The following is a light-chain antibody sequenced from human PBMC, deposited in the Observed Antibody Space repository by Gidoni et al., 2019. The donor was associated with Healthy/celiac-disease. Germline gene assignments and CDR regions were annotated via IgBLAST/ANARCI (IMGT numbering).Light chain of an antibody. J-gene: IGLJ2*01. Sequence: QPVPTQSSSASASLGSSVKLTCTLSSGHSSYIIAWHQQQPGKAPRYLMKLEGSGSYNKGSGVPDRFSGSSSGADRYLTISNLQFEDEADYYCETWDSNTLVFGGGTKLTVL. CDR2: LEGSGSY. CDR3: ETWDSNTLV. V-gene: IGLV4-60*02. CDR1: SGHSSYI.